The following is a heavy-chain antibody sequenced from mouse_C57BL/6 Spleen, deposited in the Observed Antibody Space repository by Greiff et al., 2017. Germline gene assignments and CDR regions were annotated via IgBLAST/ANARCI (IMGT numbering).Heavy chain of an antibody. CDR1: GFNIKDDY. D-gene: IGHD2-1*01. CDR3: TTEGNLY. CDR2: IDPENGDT. Sequence: EVKLQESGAELVRPGASVKLSCTASGFNIKDDYMHWVKQRPEQGLEWIGWIDPENGDTEYASKFQGKATITADTSSNTAYLQLSSLTSEDTAVYYCTTEGNLYWGQGTLVTVSA. V-gene: IGHV14-4*01. J-gene: IGHJ3*01.